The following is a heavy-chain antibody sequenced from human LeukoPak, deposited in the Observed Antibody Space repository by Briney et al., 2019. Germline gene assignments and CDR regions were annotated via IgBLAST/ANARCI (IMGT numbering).Heavy chain of an antibody. CDR1: GFTVSSSY. V-gene: IGHV3-53*01. J-gene: IGHJ3*02. CDR3: AREAGDDAFDI. CDR2: IYSGGST. D-gene: IGHD7-27*01. Sequence: QPRGSLRLSCAASGFTVSSSYMTWVRQVPGKGLEWVSVIYSGGSTYYADSVKGRFTISRDNSKNTLYLQMNSMRAEDTAVYYCAREAGDDAFDIWGQGTMVSVSS.